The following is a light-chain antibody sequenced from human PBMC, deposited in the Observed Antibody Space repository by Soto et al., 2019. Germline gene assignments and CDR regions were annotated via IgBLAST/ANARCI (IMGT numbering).Light chain of an antibody. CDR1: NIGGKS. V-gene: IGLV3-21*02. J-gene: IGLJ2*01. CDR3: QVWDGSSDHVHVV. Sequence: SYELTQPPSVSVAPGQTASITCGGNNIGGKSVHWYQQKPGQAPVLGVYDDIDRPSGSPERFSGSNSGNTATLTISRVEGGDEADYYCQVWDGSSDHVHVVFGGGTKLTVL. CDR2: DDI.